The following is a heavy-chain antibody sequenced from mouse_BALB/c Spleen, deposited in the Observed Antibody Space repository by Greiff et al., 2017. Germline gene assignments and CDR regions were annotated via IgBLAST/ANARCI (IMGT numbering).Heavy chain of an antibody. D-gene: IGHD2-1*01. J-gene: IGHJ4*01. CDR3: ARGRDYCKPYYYAMDY. V-gene: IGHV1-69*02. CDR1: GYTFTSYW. Sequence: QVQLQQPGAELVKPGASVKLSCKASGYTFTSYWMHWVKQRPGQGLEWIGEIDPSDSYTNYNQKFKGKATLTVDKSSSTAYMQLSILTSEDTAVYYYARGRDYCKPYYYAMDYWGQGTSVTVSS. CDR2: IDPSDSYT.